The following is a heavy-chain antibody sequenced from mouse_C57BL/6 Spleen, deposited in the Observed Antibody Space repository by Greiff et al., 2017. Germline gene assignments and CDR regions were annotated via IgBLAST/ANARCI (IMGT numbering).Heavy chain of an antibody. J-gene: IGHJ2*01. Sequence: VKLVESEGGLVQPGSSMKLSCTASGFTFSDYYMAWVRQVPEKGLEWVANINYDGSSTYYLDSLKSRFIISRDNAKNILYLQMSSLKSEDTATYYCARVNWDPALDYWGQGTTLTVSS. V-gene: IGHV5-16*01. D-gene: IGHD4-1*01. CDR3: ARVNWDPALDY. CDR1: GFTFSDYY. CDR2: INYDGSST.